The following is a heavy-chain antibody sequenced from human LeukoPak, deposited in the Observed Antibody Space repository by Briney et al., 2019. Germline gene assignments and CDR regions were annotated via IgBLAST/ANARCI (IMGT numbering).Heavy chain of an antibody. D-gene: IGHD6-19*01. Sequence: SETLSLTCAVYGGTFSGYYWTWIRQPPGKGVEWIGEVIHSGSTNYNPSLKSRVTISVDTSKNQLSLKLSSVTAADTAVYYCARGGGQWLVHYFDYWGQGTLVTVSS. CDR2: VIHSGST. V-gene: IGHV4-34*01. J-gene: IGHJ4*02. CDR3: ARGGGQWLVHYFDY. CDR1: GGTFSGYY.